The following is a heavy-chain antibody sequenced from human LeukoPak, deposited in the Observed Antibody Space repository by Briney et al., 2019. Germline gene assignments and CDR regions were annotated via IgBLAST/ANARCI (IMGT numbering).Heavy chain of an antibody. Sequence: NPGGSLRLSCAASGFTFTNAWMNWVRQAPGKGLEWVGRIKSIADGGTTDYAAPVNDRFTISRDDSKNTLYLQMDSLKTDDTAVYYCSTWDHDILSGSPVWGRGTLVTVSS. CDR1: GFTFTNAW. J-gene: IGHJ4*02. D-gene: IGHD3-9*01. V-gene: IGHV3-15*07. CDR3: STWDHDILSGSPV. CDR2: IKSIADGGTT.